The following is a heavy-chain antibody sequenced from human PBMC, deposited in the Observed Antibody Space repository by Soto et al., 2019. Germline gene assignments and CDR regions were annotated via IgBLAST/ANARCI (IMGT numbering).Heavy chain of an antibody. J-gene: IGHJ4*02. Sequence: QITLKESGPTLVTPTQTLTLTCTFSGFSLSTSGVGVGWIRQPTGTALEWLALIYWDDDKRYSPSLKSRLTITKYTSKNHVVLTMTNMDPVDTAKYYCAHSQPSNYFDYWGQGTLVTVSS. CDR1: GFSLSTSGVG. D-gene: IGHD6-6*01. CDR3: AHSQPSNYFDY. V-gene: IGHV2-5*02. CDR2: IYWDDDK.